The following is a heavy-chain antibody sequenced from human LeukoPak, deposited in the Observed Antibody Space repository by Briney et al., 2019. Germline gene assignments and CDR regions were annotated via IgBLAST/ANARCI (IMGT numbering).Heavy chain of an antibody. D-gene: IGHD3-16*01. CDR1: GFTLSNYA. CDR3: AKDVLRLNYGYFDL. Sequence: GGSLRLSCAASGFTLSNYAMSWVRQGPGKGPEWVAGISYSSGSIYYLDSVKGRFTIFRDNSRNTLYLQMNSLRAEDTAVYYCAKDVLRLNYGYFDLWGRGTLVSVSS. V-gene: IGHV3-23*01. J-gene: IGHJ2*01. CDR2: ISYSSGSI.